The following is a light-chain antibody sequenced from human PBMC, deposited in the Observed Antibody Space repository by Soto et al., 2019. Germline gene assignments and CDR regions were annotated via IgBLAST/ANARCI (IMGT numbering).Light chain of an antibody. V-gene: IGKV3-20*01. CDR3: QQYGSSGT. CDR2: GAS. J-gene: IGKJ1*01. Sequence: EIVLTQSPGTLSLSPGERATLSCRASHSVRSDYLAWYQQKPGQAPRLLIYGASNRATGIPDRFSGSGSGTDFTLTISRLEPEDFAVYYCQQYGSSGTFGQGTKV. CDR1: HSVRSDY.